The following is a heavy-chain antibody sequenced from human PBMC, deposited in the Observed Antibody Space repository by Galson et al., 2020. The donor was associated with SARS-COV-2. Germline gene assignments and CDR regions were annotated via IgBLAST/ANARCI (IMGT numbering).Heavy chain of an antibody. J-gene: IGHJ1*01. CDR1: GFTFSSYG. CDR2: IWYDGSNK. CDR3: ARDLGFGELAEYFQH. D-gene: IGHD3-10*01. V-gene: IGHV3-33*01. Sequence: LSLTCAASGFTFSSYGMHWVRQAPGKGLEWVAVIWYDGSNKYYADSVKGRFTISRDNSKNTLYLQMNSLRAEDTAVYYCARDLGFGELAEYFQHWGQGTLVTVSS.